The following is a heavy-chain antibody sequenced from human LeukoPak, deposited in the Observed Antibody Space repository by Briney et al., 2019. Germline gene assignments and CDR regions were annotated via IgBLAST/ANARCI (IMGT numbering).Heavy chain of an antibody. CDR1: GFTFSSYA. J-gene: IGHJ5*02. CDR2: ISGSGGST. CDR3: AKDRAGIVVVVAATRTIERGFDP. V-gene: IGHV3-23*01. D-gene: IGHD2-15*01. Sequence: GGSLRLSCAASGFTFSSYAMSWVRQAPGRGLEWVSAISGSGGSTYYADSVKGRFTISRDNSKNTLYLQMNSLRAEDTAVYYCAKDRAGIVVVVAATRTIERGFDPWGQGTLVTVSS.